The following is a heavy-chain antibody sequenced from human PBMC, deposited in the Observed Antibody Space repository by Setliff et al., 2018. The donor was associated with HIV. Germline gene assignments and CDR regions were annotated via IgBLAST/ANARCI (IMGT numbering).Heavy chain of an antibody. CDR1: GFIFSSYA. D-gene: IGHD3-22*01. CDR2: IYHTGSS. CDR3: ARDVLDLVISVYGF. J-gene: IGHJ4*02. V-gene: IGHV4-38-2*02. Sequence: GSLRLSCAASGFIFSSYALSWVRQAPGKGLEWIGNIYHTGSSYYNPSLNDRATISLDTSKNQFSLKLNSVTAADTAVYYCARDVLDLVISVYGFWGQGIPVTVS.